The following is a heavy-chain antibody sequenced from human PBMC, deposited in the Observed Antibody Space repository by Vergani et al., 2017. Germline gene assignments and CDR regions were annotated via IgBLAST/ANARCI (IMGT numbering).Heavy chain of an antibody. J-gene: IGHJ6*03. CDR2: IKFPPGEI. CDR3: AKGFLGQQLNYYMDV. D-gene: IGHD6-13*01. CDR1: GFNFPSFT. V-gene: IGHV3-21*04. Sequence: EAYLVQSGGGLVTPGGSLRLSCAASGFNFPSFTMNWVRQAPGRGLEWISSIKFPPGEIFYADSVKGRFTISRDNAKNSLYLQMNSLRAEDTALYYCAKGFLGQQLNYYMDVWGKGTTVTVSS.